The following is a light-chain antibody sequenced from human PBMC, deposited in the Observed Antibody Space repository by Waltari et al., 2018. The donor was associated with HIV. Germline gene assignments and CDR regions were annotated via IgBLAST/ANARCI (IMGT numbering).Light chain of an antibody. CDR2: DDS. CDR3: QVWDKSSGGV. V-gene: IGLV3-21*02. CDR1: NIGSTS. Sequence: SYVLTPPPSVSVAPGQTARITCEGNNIGSTSVHWYQQRPGQAPVLVVYDDSDRPSGIPERFSGSNSGNTATLTISRVEAGDEADYYCQVWDKSSGGVFGGGTKLTVL. J-gene: IGLJ3*02.